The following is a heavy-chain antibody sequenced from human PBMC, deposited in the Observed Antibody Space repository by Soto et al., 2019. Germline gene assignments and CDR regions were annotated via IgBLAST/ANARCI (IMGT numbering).Heavy chain of an antibody. CDR3: ARSQLWLLDN. J-gene: IGHJ4*02. CDR1: GGSISSYY. D-gene: IGHD5-18*01. Sequence: SETLSLTCTVSGGSISSYYWSWIRQPPGKGLEWIGYIYYSGSTNYNPSLKSRVTISVDTSKNQFSLKLSSLTAAETAVYYCARSQLWLLDNWGQGTRFTVSS. V-gene: IGHV4-59*01. CDR2: IYYSGST.